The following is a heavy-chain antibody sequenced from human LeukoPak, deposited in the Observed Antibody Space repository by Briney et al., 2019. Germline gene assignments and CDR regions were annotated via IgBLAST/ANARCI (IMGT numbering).Heavy chain of an antibody. D-gene: IGHD3-16*01. J-gene: IGHJ4*02. CDR1: GFTSSSYY. CDR2: INNEGTGT. Sequence: PGGSLRLSCAASGFTSSSYYMYWVRQAPGKGLVWVSRINNEGTGTTYADSVKGRFTISRDNAKNTLYLQMNSLRAEDTAVYYCARDWVALAYWGQGTLVTVSS. CDR3: ARDWVALAY. V-gene: IGHV3-74*01.